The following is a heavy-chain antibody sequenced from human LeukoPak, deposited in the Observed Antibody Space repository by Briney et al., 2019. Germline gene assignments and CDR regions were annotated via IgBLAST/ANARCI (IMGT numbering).Heavy chain of an antibody. V-gene: IGHV3-23*01. Sequence: GGSLRPSCAASGFTFSGYAMSWVRQAPGKGLEWVSAISGSGGSTYYADSVKGRFTISRDNSKKMPYLQMNSLTAEDTALYYGAKESVGAVVVAANSHYFDYWGQGTLVTVPS. CDR3: AKESVGAVVVAANSHYFDY. D-gene: IGHD2-15*01. CDR2: ISGSGGST. J-gene: IGHJ4*02. CDR1: GFTFSGYA.